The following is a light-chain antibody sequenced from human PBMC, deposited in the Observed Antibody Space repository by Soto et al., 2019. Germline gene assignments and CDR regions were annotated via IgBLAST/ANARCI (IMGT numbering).Light chain of an antibody. V-gene: IGKV3-15*01. CDR2: GAS. Sequence: EIVMTQSPATLSVSPGKRATLSCRASQSVSSNLAWYQQKPGQAPRLLIYGASTRATGIPARFSGSGSGTEFTLTISSLQSEDFAVYYCQQYNNWPPEITFGPGTKVDIK. J-gene: IGKJ3*01. CDR1: QSVSSN. CDR3: QQYNNWPPEIT.